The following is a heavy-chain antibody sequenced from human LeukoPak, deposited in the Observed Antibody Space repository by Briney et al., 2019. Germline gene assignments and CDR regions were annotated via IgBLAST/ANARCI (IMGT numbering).Heavy chain of an antibody. CDR1: GYSISSDYY. J-gene: IGHJ4*02. D-gene: IGHD5-24*01. CDR3: ARDGPSRPFTI. Sequence: PSETLSLTCSVSGYSISSDYYWGWIRQPPGKGLEWIAVIDHSGSSHYNPSLKSRVAMSVDTSKNQFSLRLNSVTAADTAVYFCARDGPSRPFTIWGQGTLVTVSS. V-gene: IGHV4-38-2*02. CDR2: IDHSGSS.